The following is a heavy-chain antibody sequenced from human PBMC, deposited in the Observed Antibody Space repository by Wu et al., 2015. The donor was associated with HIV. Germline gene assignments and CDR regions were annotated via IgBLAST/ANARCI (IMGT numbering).Heavy chain of an antibody. V-gene: IGHV1-2*02. Sequence: QVQLVQSGAEVKKPGASVKVSCKASGYTFTGYYIHWVRQAPGQGLEWMGWVNPNSGGTNYAQKFQGRVTMTRDTSISTAYMELSRLRSDDTAVYYCARALGYCSSTSCFPTPLYFDYWAREPWSPSPQ. D-gene: IGHD2-2*01. J-gene: IGHJ4*02. CDR2: VNPNSGGT. CDR1: GYTFTGYY. CDR3: ARALGYCSSTSCFPTPLYFDY.